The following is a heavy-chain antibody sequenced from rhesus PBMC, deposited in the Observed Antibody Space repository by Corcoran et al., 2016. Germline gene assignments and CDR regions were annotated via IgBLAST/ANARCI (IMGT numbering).Heavy chain of an antibody. CDR1: GGSLCSNC. D-gene: IGHD2-8*01. J-gene: IGHJ4*01. CDR2: ISGSGGST. V-gene: IGHV4-173*01. CDR3: ARMLGYCSGGVCYGFEY. Sequence: QLQLQESGPGLVKPSETLSLTCAVSGGSLCSNCWSCSRQPPGKGLEWIGRISGSGGSTSYNPSLKSRVTISTDTSKNQFSLKLSSVTAADTAVYYCARMLGYCSGGVCYGFEYWGQGVLVTVSS.